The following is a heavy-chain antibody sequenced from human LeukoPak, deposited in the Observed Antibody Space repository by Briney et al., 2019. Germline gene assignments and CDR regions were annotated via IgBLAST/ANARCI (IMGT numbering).Heavy chain of an antibody. J-gene: IGHJ4*02. Sequence: GASVKVSCKASGYTFTSYDINWVRQATGQGLEWMGWMNPNSGNTGYAQKFQGRVTMTRNTSISTAYMELSSLRSEDTAVYYCARDAPGAGSFHLRYDSWGQGTLVTVSS. CDR3: ARDAPGAGSFHLRYDS. CDR1: GYTFTSYD. D-gene: IGHD1-26*01. CDR2: MNPNSGNT. V-gene: IGHV1-8*01.